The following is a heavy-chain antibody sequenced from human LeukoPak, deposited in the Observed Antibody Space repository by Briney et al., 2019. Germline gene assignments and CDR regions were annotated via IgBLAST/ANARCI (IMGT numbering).Heavy chain of an antibody. CDR2: ISGSDGST. CDR1: TFNFGLYV. D-gene: IGHD3-9*01. J-gene: IGHJ3*02. V-gene: IGHV3-23*01. CDR3: AKGRWGLTINNFDI. Sequence: PGGSLRLSCEASTFNFGLYVMTWARQAPGKGLEWVSGISGSDGSTYYADSVKGRFTIYRDNSKNTLYLQMNSLRGEDTAVYYCAKGRWGLTINNFDIWGQGTMVSVSS.